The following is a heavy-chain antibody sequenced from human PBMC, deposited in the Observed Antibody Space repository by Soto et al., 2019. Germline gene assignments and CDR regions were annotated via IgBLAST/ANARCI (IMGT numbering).Heavy chain of an antibody. CDR3: ARGYSSGWYGPDV. Sequence: QVQLVQSGAEVKKPGASVKVSCKASGYTFTSYYMHWVRQAPGQGLEWMGIINPSGGSTSYAQKFQGRVXXTXDXSTRTVYMEPSSLRSEDTAVYYCARGYSSGWYGPDVWGQGTTVTVSS. D-gene: IGHD6-19*01. CDR1: GYTFTSYY. V-gene: IGHV1-46*03. J-gene: IGHJ6*02. CDR2: INPSGGST.